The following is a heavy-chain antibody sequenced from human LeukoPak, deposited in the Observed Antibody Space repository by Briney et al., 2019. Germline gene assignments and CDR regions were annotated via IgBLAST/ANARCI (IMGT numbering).Heavy chain of an antibody. CDR2: ISGSGGST. J-gene: IGHJ6*02. CDR3: AREAGYDFWSGYLSRYYYYGMDV. V-gene: IGHV3-23*01. CDR1: GFTFSSYA. D-gene: IGHD3-3*01. Sequence: PSGGSLRLSCAASGFTFSSYAMSWVRQAPGKGPEWVSAISGSGGSTYYADSVKGRFTISRDNSKNTLYLQMNSLRAEDTAVYYCAREAGYDFWSGYLSRYYYYGMDVWGQGTTVTVSS.